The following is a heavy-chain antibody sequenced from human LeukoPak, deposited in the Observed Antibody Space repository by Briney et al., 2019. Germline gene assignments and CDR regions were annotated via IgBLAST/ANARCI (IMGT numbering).Heavy chain of an antibody. CDR2: IRYDGSNK. CDR1: GFTFSSYG. V-gene: IGHV3-30*02. J-gene: IGHJ4*02. CDR3: AKDMGADCGGDCSQDY. Sequence: GGSLRLSCAASGFTFSSYGMHWVRQAPGKGLEWVAFIRYDGSNKYYADSVKGRFTISRDNSKNSLYLQMNSLRAEDTALYYCAKDMGADCGGDCSQDYWGQGTLVTVSS. D-gene: IGHD2-21*01.